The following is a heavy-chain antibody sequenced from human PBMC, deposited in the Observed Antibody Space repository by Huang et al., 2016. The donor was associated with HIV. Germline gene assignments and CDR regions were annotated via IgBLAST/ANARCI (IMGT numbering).Heavy chain of an antibody. J-gene: IGHJ6*03. Sequence: HLVESGGGSVRPGESLKLSCVATGFCFSTHSFNWVRQAPGRGLEGISQGGDNDQKVSYANSGRGRFTISRDNARQSIYLQMRNLRPSDTAKYYCVRDTKYRSGFYNYYYMDVWGNGTAVTVSS. V-gene: IGHV3-48*01. CDR1: GFCFSTHS. D-gene: IGHD6-25*01. CDR2: GGDNDQKV. CDR3: VRDTKYRSGFYNYYYMDV.